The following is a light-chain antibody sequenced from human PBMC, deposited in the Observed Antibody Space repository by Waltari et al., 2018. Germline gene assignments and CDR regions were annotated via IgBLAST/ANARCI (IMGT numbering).Light chain of an antibody. J-gene: IGKJ2*01. CDR3: QQYYFTPYT. CDR1: QYISDS. CDR2: AAS. V-gene: IGKV1-NL1*01. Sequence: DIQMTQSPSSQSASVGDRVTITCRASQYISDSLAWYQQKPGKAPKLRLSAASRFKSGVPPRFSGSASGTVCTLTISSLQPDDFATYYCQQYYFTPYTFGQGTKLEIK.